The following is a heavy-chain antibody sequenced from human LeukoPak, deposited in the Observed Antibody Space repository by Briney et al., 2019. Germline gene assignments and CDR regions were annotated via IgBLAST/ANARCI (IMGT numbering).Heavy chain of an antibody. CDR3: ARVGDMEAFDI. CDR1: GFTLSSFG. Sequence: GGTLRLSCAASGFTLSSFGMVWVRQAPGQGLEWVTLMWYDGRNKYYADSVKGRFTISRDNSKHTVYLQMNSLRGEDTAVYYCARVGDMEAFDIWGQGTRVTVSS. D-gene: IGHD3-16*01. CDR2: MWYDGRNK. V-gene: IGHV3-33*01. J-gene: IGHJ3*02.